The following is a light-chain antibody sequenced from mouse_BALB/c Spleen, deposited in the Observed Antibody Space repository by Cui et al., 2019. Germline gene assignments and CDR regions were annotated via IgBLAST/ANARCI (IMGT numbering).Light chain of an antibody. Sequence: DVVMTQTPLSLPVSLGDQASISCRSSPSLVHSNGNTYLHWYLQQPGQSPKLLIYKVSNRFSGVPDRFSGSGSGTDFTLKISRVGTEDLGDYFCSQSTHIPWTFGGGTKLEIK. CDR1: PSLVHSNGNTY. V-gene: IGKV1-110*01. CDR3: SQSTHIPWT. J-gene: IGKJ1*01. CDR2: KVS.